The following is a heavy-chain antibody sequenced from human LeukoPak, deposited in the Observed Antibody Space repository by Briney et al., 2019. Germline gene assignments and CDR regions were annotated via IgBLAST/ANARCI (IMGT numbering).Heavy chain of an antibody. D-gene: IGHD4-17*01. J-gene: IGHJ4*02. CDR2: ISSSSSYI. V-gene: IGHV3-21*01. CDR1: GFTFKTYT. Sequence: PGGSLRLSCAASGFTFKTYTMHWVRQAPGMGLEWVSSISSSSSYIFYADSVKGRFTISRDNAKNSLYLQMSSLRAEDAAVYYCARARGVTRVDYWGQGTLVTVSS. CDR3: ARARGVTRVDY.